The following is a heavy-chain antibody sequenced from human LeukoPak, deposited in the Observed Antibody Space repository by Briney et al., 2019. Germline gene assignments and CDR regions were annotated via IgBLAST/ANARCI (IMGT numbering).Heavy chain of an antibody. D-gene: IGHD3-10*01. V-gene: IGHV3-15*01. CDR1: GFTFSNAW. J-gene: IGHJ4*02. Sequence: PGGSLRLSCAASGFTFSNAWMSWVRQAPGKGLEWVGRIKSKTDGGTTGYAAPVKGRFTISRDDSKNTLYLQMNSLKTEDTAVYYCTTTYVTMVRGVILHDYWGQGTLVTVSS. CDR2: IKSKTDGGTT. CDR3: TTTYVTMVRGVILHDY.